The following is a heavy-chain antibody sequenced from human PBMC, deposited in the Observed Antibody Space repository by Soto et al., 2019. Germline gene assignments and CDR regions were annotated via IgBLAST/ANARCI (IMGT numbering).Heavy chain of an antibody. Sequence: PGGSLRLSCTASGFTVSNYAMSWVRQAPGKGLEWVSTFSSGGGGTYYADSVKGRFTISRDNSKNTLSLQMNSLRAEDTAVYYCTKANRYCSGANCFTFDYWGLGTLVTVSS. CDR2: FSSGGGGT. D-gene: IGHD2-15*01. J-gene: IGHJ4*02. CDR3: TKANRYCSGANCFTFDY. CDR1: GFTVSNYA. V-gene: IGHV3-23*01.